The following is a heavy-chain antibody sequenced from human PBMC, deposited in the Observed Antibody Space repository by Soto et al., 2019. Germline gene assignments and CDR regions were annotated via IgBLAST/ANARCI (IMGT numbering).Heavy chain of an antibody. J-gene: IGHJ4*02. CDR2: ISYDGRNE. V-gene: IGHV3-30*03. Sequence: QVQLVESGGGVGQPGRSLRLSCAASGFTFSNYVIYWVRQAPGKGLEWVAVISYDGRNEYYADSVKGRFTISRDNSKNTLFLQMNSLRAEDTAVYYCARRDYSYAYFDHWGQGTLVTVSS. CDR3: ARRDYSYAYFDH. D-gene: IGHD4-4*01. CDR1: GFTFSNYV.